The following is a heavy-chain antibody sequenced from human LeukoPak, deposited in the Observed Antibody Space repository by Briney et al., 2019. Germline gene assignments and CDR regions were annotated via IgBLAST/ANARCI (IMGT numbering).Heavy chain of an antibody. CDR1: GYTFTRYD. V-gene: IGHV7-4-1*02. CDR3: ARIVGATEALGS. Sequence: GASVKVSCKASGYTFTRYDMNWMRQAPGQGLEFLGWINTNTEKLSYAEDFTGRFVFSLDTSVTTAYLHINNLRADDSAIYYCARIVGATEALGSWGQGTLVTVSS. J-gene: IGHJ4*02. CDR2: INTNTEKL. D-gene: IGHD1-26*01.